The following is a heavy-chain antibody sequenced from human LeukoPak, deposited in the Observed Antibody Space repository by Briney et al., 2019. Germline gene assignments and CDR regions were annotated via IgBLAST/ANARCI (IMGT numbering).Heavy chain of an antibody. Sequence: GGSLRLSCSASGFTFSSLGMHWVRQAPGKGLEHVSTIGSDGDSTYYADSVKDRFTIARDNSKNALYLQMTSLRPEDSAVYYCVSPVFINYWGQGTLVTVSS. V-gene: IGHV3-64D*06. CDR1: GFTFSSLG. CDR3: VSPVFINY. D-gene: IGHD1-14*01. J-gene: IGHJ4*01. CDR2: IGSDGDST.